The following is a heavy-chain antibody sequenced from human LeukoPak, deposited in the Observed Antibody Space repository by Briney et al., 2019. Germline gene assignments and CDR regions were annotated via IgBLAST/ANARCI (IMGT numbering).Heavy chain of an antibody. CDR2: IYHSGST. CDR1: GYSISSGYY. Sequence: PSETLSLTCAVSGYSISSGYYWGWIRQPPGKGLEWIGSIYHSGSTYYNPSLKSRVTISVDTSKNQFSLKLSSVTVADTAVYYCASTKSSRYFDWLLSTGYYMDVWGKGTTVTVSS. D-gene: IGHD3-9*01. CDR3: ASTKSSRYFDWLLSTGYYMDV. V-gene: IGHV4-38-2*01. J-gene: IGHJ6*03.